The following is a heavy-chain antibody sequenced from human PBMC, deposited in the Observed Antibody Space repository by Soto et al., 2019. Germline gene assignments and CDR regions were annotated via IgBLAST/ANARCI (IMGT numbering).Heavy chain of an antibody. Sequence: GGSLRLSCAASGFTFSSYAMSWVRQAPGKGLEWVSAISGSGGSTYYADSVKGRFTISRDNSKNTLYLQMNSLRAEDTAVYYCAREEFTTFGTAPNAFDIWGQGTMVTVSS. CDR3: AREEFTTFGTAPNAFDI. J-gene: IGHJ3*02. D-gene: IGHD3-3*01. V-gene: IGHV3-23*01. CDR2: ISGSGGST. CDR1: GFTFSSYA.